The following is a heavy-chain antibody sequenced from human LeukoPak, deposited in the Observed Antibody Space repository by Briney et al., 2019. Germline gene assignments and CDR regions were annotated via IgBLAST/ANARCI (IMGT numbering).Heavy chain of an antibody. CDR1: GFNFGSYA. CDR3: AKAPRDGYNPLDY. J-gene: IGHJ4*02. V-gene: IGHV3-23*01. Sequence: GGSLRLSCAASGFNFGSYAMSWVRQALGKGLEWVSAINGLGGTTYYSDSVKGRFTISRDSSKNTLYLEVNSLRAEDTAVYFCAKAPRDGYNPLDYWGQGTLVTVSS. CDR2: INGLGGTT. D-gene: IGHD5-24*01.